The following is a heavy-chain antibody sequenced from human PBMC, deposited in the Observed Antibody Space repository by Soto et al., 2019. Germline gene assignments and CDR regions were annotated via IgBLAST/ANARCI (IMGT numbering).Heavy chain of an antibody. Sequence: QVQLQESGPGLLKPSETLSLTCSVSGGSVSNKTYYWSWIRQPPGKRLEWIGYVYYSGTTNYNPSLQSRVTISVELSKNQFSLRLSSVTTADSALYYCARTTAVPNTLRSRYFFDYWGQGTLVTVSS. D-gene: IGHD4-17*01. CDR2: VYYSGTT. CDR3: ARTTAVPNTLRSRYFFDY. V-gene: IGHV4-61*01. CDR1: GGSVSNKTYY. J-gene: IGHJ4*02.